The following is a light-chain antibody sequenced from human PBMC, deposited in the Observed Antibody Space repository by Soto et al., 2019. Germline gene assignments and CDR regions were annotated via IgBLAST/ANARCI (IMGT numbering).Light chain of an antibody. J-gene: IGKJ1*01. CDR1: QSVTNK. CDR2: DAS. CDR3: QQYNSYSPT. Sequence: EIVFTQSPASLSLSPGERATLSCWASQSVTNKLAWYQQRPGQPPRLLLYDASTRATGVPATFSGSGSGTEFTLTISSLQPDDFATYYCQQYNSYSPTFGQGTKVDIK. V-gene: IGKV3-15*01.